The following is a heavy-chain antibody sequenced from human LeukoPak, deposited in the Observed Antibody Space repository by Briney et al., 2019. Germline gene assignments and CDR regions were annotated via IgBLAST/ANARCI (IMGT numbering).Heavy chain of an antibody. CDR1: GGSISSSSYY. CDR2: IYYSGST. J-gene: IGHJ1*01. Sequence: SETLSLTCTVSGGSISSSSYYWGWIRQPPGKGLEWIGSIYYSGSTNYNPSLKSRVTISVDTSKNQFSLKLSSVTAADTAVYYCARGARINFQHWGQGTLVTVSS. V-gene: IGHV4-39*07. D-gene: IGHD3-10*01. CDR3: ARGARINFQH.